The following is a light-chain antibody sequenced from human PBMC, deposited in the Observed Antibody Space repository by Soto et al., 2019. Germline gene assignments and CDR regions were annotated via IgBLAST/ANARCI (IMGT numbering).Light chain of an antibody. J-gene: IGKJ1*01. Sequence: EMVMTQSPATLSVCPGERAALCGRASQSVSSYLAWYQQKPGQAPRLLIYGASTRATGIPVRFSGSGFGTEFTLTISSLQSEDSAVYYCQQYHNWPPWTFGQGTKVDIK. CDR2: GAS. CDR1: QSVSSY. CDR3: QQYHNWPPWT. V-gene: IGKV3-15*01.